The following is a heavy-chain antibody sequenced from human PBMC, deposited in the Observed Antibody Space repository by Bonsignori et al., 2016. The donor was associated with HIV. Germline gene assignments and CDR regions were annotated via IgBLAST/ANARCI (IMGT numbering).Heavy chain of an antibody. CDR2: IDWDDDE. D-gene: IGHD5-12*01. Sequence: QVTLRESGPALVKPTQTLTLTCTFSGFSLSSTGMCVSWIRQPPGKALEWLGRIDWDDDEYYSKSLKPRLTFSKDTSKNQVVLTMTNMGPADTGTYYCARMLQRGSEGPYHYFYMDVWGAGTTVTVSS. CDR3: ARMLQRGSEGPYHYFYMDV. J-gene: IGHJ6*03. CDR1: GFSLSSTGMC. V-gene: IGHV2-70*15.